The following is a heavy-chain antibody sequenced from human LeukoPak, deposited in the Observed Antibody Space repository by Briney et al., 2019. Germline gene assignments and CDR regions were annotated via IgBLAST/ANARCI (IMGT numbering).Heavy chain of an antibody. CDR2: INPNSGGT. V-gene: IGHV1-2*02. CDR1: GYTFTRYY. D-gene: IGHD4-17*01. CDR3: ARLGKRIPSPVEKVTTPGYFGY. Sequence: ASVKLSCTASGYTFTRYYMHWVRQAPGQGLEWMGWINPNSGGTNYAQKCQGRATMTRVTSISTADMELSRLKSDDPGAYSCARLGKRIPSPVEKVTTPGYFGYWGQGTLVTVSS. J-gene: IGHJ4*02.